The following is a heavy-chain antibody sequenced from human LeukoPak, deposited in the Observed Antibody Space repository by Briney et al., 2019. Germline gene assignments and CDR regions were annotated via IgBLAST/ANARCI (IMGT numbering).Heavy chain of an antibody. Sequence: GESLKISCKGSGYRFTSYWIGWVRQMPGKGLEWMGIISPDDSDTRYSPSFQGQVTISADKSISTAYLQWSSLKASDTAMYYCARRVGRIGDYFDYWGQGTLVTISS. CDR3: ARRVGRIGDYFDY. CDR1: GYRFTSYW. V-gene: IGHV5-51*01. J-gene: IGHJ4*02. CDR2: ISPDDSDT. D-gene: IGHD3-10*01.